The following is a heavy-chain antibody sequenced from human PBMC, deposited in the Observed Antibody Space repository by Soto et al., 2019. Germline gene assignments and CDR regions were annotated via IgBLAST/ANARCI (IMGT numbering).Heavy chain of an antibody. Sequence: QITLRESGPSLVKPTETLTLTCTFSGFSLTTTGVGVGWIRQPPGKALEWLAVVFWDGGERYSPSLKSRVTITKDTSKDQVVLTMTNMDPADPATYYCTQVYGSGSWGWYFHSWGQGTLVTVSS. CDR3: TQVYGSGSWGWYFHS. CDR2: VFWDGGE. D-gene: IGHD1-26*01. J-gene: IGHJ4*02. V-gene: IGHV2-5*02. CDR1: GFSLTTTGVG.